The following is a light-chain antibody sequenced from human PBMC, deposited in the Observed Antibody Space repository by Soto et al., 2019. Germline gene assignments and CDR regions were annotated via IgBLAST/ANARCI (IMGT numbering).Light chain of an antibody. CDR2: EVS. Sequence: QSALTQPPSASGSPGQSVTISCTGTSSDVGGYNYVSWYQHHPAKAPKLIIYEVSKRPSGVPDRFSGSKSGNTASLTVSGLQAEDEAEYYCSSYAGSNNLGVFGTGTKVTVL. CDR1: SSDVGGYNY. CDR3: SSYAGSNNLGV. J-gene: IGLJ1*01. V-gene: IGLV2-8*01.